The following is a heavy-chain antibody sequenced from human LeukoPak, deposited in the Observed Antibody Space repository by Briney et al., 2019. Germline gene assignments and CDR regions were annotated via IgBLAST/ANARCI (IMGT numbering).Heavy chain of an antibody. V-gene: IGHV3-48*03. J-gene: IGHJ4*02. CDR3: ARTYAYDATGDRGH. CDR1: GFTFSNYE. Sequence: PGGSLRLSCAASGFTFSNYEMNWVRQAPGKGLEWVSYISSSGITIYYADSVKGRFTISRDNAKNSLYLQMNSLRAEDTAVYYCARTYAYDATGDRGHWGQGTLVTVSS. D-gene: IGHD3-16*01. CDR2: ISSSGITI.